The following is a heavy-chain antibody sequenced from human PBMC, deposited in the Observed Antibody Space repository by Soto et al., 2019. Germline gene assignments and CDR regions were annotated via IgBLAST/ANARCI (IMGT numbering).Heavy chain of an antibody. D-gene: IGHD2-2*01. CDR1: GFTFSNYG. J-gene: IGHJ4*02. CDR3: VRDDDQEANALEY. Sequence: QVQLVESGGDVVQPGRSLRRSCAASGFTFSNYGMHWVRQAPAKGLEWVAVITNNGGSDHYADSLKGRVTISRDNSKNTLYLQMNCLRAEDTAVYYCVRDDDQEANALEYWGQGTLVTVSS. V-gene: IGHV3-33*01. CDR2: ITNNGGSD.